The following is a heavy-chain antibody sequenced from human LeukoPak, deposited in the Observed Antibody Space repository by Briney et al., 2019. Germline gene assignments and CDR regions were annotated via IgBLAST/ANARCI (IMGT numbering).Heavy chain of an antibody. CDR2: IYHSGST. Sequence: SETLSLTCAVSGYSISSGYYWGWIRQPPGKGLEWIGSIYHSGSTYYNPSLKSRVTISVDTSKNQFSLKLSSVTAADTAVYYCARSKAAAGFDYWGQGTLVTVSP. CDR1: GYSISSGYY. V-gene: IGHV4-38-2*01. J-gene: IGHJ4*02. CDR3: ARSKAAAGFDY. D-gene: IGHD6-13*01.